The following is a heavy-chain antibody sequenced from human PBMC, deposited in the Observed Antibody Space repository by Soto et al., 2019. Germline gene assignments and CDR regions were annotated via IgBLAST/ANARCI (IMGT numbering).Heavy chain of an antibody. CDR1: GFTFNDYY. V-gene: IGHV3-11*06. CDR2: ISSSSGYT. J-gene: IGHJ4*02. D-gene: IGHD4-17*01. CDR3: ARGGTTVTDF. Sequence: QVQLVESGGGLVKPGGSLRLSCVASGFTFNDYYMSWIRQAPGTVLEWVSYISSSSGYTNYADSVKGRFTISRDNARNSLYLQMNSLRAEDTAVYYCARGGTTVTDFWGQGTLVTVSS.